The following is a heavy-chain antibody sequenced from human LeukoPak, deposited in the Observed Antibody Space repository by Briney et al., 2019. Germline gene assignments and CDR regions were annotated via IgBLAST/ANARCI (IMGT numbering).Heavy chain of an antibody. Sequence: SETLSLTCTVSGGSISSSSYYWSWIRQPPGKGLEWIGEINHSGSTNYNPSLKSRVTISVDTSKNQFSLKLSSVTAADTAVYYCARVVPAAMNYYYYYMDVWGKGTTVTVSS. CDR1: GGSISSSSYY. CDR2: INHSGST. D-gene: IGHD2-2*01. J-gene: IGHJ6*03. V-gene: IGHV4-39*07. CDR3: ARVVPAAMNYYYYYMDV.